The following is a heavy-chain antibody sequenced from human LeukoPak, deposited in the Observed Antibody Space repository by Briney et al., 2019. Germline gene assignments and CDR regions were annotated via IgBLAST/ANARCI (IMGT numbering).Heavy chain of an antibody. CDR2: INPNSGNT. J-gene: IGHJ6*03. D-gene: IGHD5-12*01. V-gene: IGHV1-8*03. CDR3: ARGYSGYDYYYYYYMDV. Sequence: ASVKVSCKASGYTFTSYDINWVRQATGQGLEWMGWINPNSGNTGYAQKCQGRVTITRNTSISTAYMELSSLRSEDTAVYYCARGYSGYDYYYYYYMDVWGKGTTVTVSS. CDR1: GYTFTSYD.